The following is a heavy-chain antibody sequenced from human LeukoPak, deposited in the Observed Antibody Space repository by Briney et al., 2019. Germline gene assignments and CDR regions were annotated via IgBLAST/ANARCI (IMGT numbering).Heavy chain of an antibody. D-gene: IGHD3-3*02. CDR2: ISGSGGST. V-gene: IGHV3-23*01. CDR1: GFTFSSYA. CDR3: AKDPFSDWYFDL. J-gene: IGHJ2*01. Sequence: GGSLRLSCAASGFTFSSYAMSWVRQAPGKGLEWVSAISGSGGSTYYADSVKGRFTISRDNSKNTLYLQMSSLRAEDTAVYYCAKDPFSDWYFDLWGRGTLVTVSS.